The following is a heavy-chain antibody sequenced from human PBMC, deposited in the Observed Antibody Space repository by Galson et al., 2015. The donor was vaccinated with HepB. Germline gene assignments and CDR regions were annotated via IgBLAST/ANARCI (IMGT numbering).Heavy chain of an antibody. CDR3: ARTWGVVGANMGVRWVAFDI. D-gene: IGHD1-26*01. Sequence: SVKVSCKASGYTFTGYYMHWVRQAPGQGLEWMGWINPNSGGTNYAQKFQGRVTMTRDTSISTAYMELSRLRSDDTAVYYCARTWGVVGANMGVRWVAFDIWGQGTMVTVSS. V-gene: IGHV1-2*02. CDR2: INPNSGGT. J-gene: IGHJ3*02. CDR1: GYTFTGYY.